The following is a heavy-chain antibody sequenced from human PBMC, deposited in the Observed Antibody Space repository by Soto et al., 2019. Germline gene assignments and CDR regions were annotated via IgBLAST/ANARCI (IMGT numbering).Heavy chain of an antibody. Sequence: QVQLVESGGGVVQPGRSLRLSCAASGFTFSSYAMHWVRQAPGKGLEWVAVISYDGSNKYYADSVKGRFTISRDNSKNTLYLQMNSLRAGDTAVYYCARDGDYDWYYFDYWGQGTLVTVSS. J-gene: IGHJ4*02. CDR2: ISYDGSNK. CDR1: GFTFSSYA. V-gene: IGHV3-30-3*01. CDR3: ARDGDYDWYYFDY. D-gene: IGHD3-16*01.